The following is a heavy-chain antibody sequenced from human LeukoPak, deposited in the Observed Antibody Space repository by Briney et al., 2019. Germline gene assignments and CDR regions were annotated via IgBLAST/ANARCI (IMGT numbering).Heavy chain of an antibody. CDR3: ARWGYCSSTSCYFDYYYIDV. J-gene: IGHJ6*03. CDR1: GFTSSSYS. CDR2: ISSSSSYI. D-gene: IGHD2-2*01. V-gene: IGHV3-21*01. Sequence: GSLRLSCAASGFTSSSYSMNWVRQAPGKGLEWVSSISSSSSYIYYADSVKGRFTISRDNAKNSLYLQMNSLRAEDTAVYYCARWGYCSSTSCYFDYYYIDVWGKGTTVTVSS.